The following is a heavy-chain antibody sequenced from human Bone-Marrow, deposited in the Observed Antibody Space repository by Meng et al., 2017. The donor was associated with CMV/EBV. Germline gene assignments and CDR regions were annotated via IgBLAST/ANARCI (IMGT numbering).Heavy chain of an antibody. J-gene: IGHJ5*02. CDR2: IYSGGST. CDR3: ARVWTRYLIWS. V-gene: IGHV3-53*01. CDR1: GFTVSSNY. Sequence: GGSLRLSCAASGFTVSSNYMSWVRQAPGKGLEWVSVIYSGGSTYYADSVKGRFTISRDNSKNTLYLQMNSLRTEDTAVYYCARVWTRYLIWSWGQGTLVTVSS. D-gene: IGHD3/OR15-3a*01.